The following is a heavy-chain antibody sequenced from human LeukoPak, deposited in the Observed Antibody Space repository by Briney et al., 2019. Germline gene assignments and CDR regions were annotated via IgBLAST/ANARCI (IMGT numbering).Heavy chain of an antibody. CDR2: IWFDGKNE. Sequence: GGSLRLSCAASGFTFSSYGMHWVRQAPGKGLEWVADIWFDGKNEHFADSVKGRFTIPRDNSKNTMYLQINSLRAEDTAVYYCARDRHCANGVCHSPPGMDVWGQGTTVTVSS. D-gene: IGHD2-8*01. CDR1: GFTFSSYG. V-gene: IGHV3-33*01. J-gene: IGHJ6*02. CDR3: ARDRHCANGVCHSPPGMDV.